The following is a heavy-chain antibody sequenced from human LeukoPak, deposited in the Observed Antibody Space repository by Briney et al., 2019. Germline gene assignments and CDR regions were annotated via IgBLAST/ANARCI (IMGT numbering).Heavy chain of an antibody. D-gene: IGHD3-10*01. J-gene: IGHJ4*02. CDR2: ISYDGSTK. V-gene: IGHV3-30*18. Sequence: GGSLRLSCAASGFTFSSHDMQWVRQAPGKGLEWVAVISYDGSTKYYADSVKGRFTISSDNSKSTLYMQMNSMRAEETAVYYCAKDRGLWFGAKAFDYWGQGTLVTVSS. CDR3: AKDRGLWFGAKAFDY. CDR1: GFTFSSHD.